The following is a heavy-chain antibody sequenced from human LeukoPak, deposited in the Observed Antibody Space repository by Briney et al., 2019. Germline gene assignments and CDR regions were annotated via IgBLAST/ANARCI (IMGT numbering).Heavy chain of an antibody. D-gene: IGHD6-19*01. CDR3: ARAPGWYSGGWFDP. CDR1: GGTFSSYA. V-gene: IGHV1-8*02. Sequence: ASVKVSCKASGGTFSSYAISWVRQATGQGLEWMGWMNPNSGNTGYAQKFQGRVTMTRNTSISTAYMELSSLRSEDTAVYYCARAPGWYSGGWFDPWGQGTLVTVSS. CDR2: MNPNSGNT. J-gene: IGHJ5*02.